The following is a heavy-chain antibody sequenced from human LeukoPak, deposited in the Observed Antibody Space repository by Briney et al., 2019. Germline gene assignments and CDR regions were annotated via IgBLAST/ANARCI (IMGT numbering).Heavy chain of an antibody. CDR2: IFYSGRT. V-gene: IGHV4-59*08. Sequence: SETLSLTCSVSGGSISSYYWSWIRQSPGKGLEWIGFIFYSGRTNYNPSLKSRVTMSVDTSKNQFYLDLRSVTAADTAVYYCARHRSASTDWFDP. CDR3: ARHRSASTDWFDP. CDR1: GGSISSYY. D-gene: IGHD6-25*01. J-gene: IGHJ5*02.